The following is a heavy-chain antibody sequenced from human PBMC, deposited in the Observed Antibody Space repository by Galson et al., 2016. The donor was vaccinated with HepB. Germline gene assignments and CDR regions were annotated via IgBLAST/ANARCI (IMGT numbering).Heavy chain of an antibody. J-gene: IGHJ4*02. CDR1: GYKFTNYG. V-gene: IGHV1-18*01. D-gene: IGHD3-22*01. Sequence: SVKVSCKASGYKFTNYGITWVRQAPGQGLEWMGWISAYNGNPNYAQKFQGRVTMTTDTSTTTSSMELRSLRSDDTAVYYCATYTGSNYYYVSSGYFHAWGQGTLVTVSS. CDR2: ISAYNGNP. CDR3: ATYTGSNYYYVSSGYFHA.